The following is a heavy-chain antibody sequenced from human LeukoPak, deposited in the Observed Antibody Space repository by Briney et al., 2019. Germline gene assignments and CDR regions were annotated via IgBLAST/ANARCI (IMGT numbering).Heavy chain of an antibody. CDR1: GFTFSGYW. CDR2: IKQDGSEK. J-gene: IGHJ4*02. D-gene: IGHD6-19*01. Sequence: HPGGSLRLSCAASGFTFSGYWMSWVRQAPGKGLEWVANIKQDGSEKYYVDSVKGRFTISRDNAKNSLYLQMNSLRAEDTAVYYCARDSYSSGYYWGQGTLVTVSS. V-gene: IGHV3-7*03. CDR3: ARDSYSSGYY.